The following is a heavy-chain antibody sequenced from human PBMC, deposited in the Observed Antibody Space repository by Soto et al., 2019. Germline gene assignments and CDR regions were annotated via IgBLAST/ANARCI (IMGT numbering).Heavy chain of an antibody. D-gene: IGHD3-3*01. CDR3: TTVSVPLYYEVRSGPKDYGMDG. CDR2: IKSKTDGGTT. V-gene: IGHV3-15*07. J-gene: IGHJ6*02. CDR1: GFTFSNAW. Sequence: PGGSLRISCAASGFTFSNAWMNWVRQAPGKGLEWVCRIKSKTDGGTTDYAAPVKGRFTISRDDSKNTLYLQMDSLKTEDTAVYYCTTVSVPLYYEVRSGPKDYGMDGWCQGTTVNVSS.